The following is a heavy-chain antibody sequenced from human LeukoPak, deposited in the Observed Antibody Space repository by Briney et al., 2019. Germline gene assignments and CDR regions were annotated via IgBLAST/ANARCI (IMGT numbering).Heavy chain of an antibody. CDR2: IYFSGST. CDR3: ARFISGHFDY. D-gene: IGHD5-12*01. CDR1: GGSIGSSSYY. V-gene: IGHV4-39*01. Sequence: PSETLSLTCTVSGGSIGSSSYYWGWIRQPPGKGLEWIANIYFSGSTYYNPSLKSRVTISLDTPKNQFSLKLSSVSATDTAVYYCARFISGHFDYWAREPWSPSPQ. J-gene: IGHJ4*02.